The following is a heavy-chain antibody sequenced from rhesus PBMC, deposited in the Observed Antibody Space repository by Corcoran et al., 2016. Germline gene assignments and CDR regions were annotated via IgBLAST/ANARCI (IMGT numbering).Heavy chain of an antibody. J-gene: IGHJ4*01. V-gene: IGHV4S7*01. CDR3: ARDSGSWAFDY. CDR1: GGSLSGGYA. CDR2: IDSSNGNT. Sequence: QVQLQESGPGLLKPPDTLSLPCDVSGGSLSGGYACGWIRPPPGKGLEWSGNIDSSNGNTDYNPSLKSRVTISTDMSKNQFSLKLSSVTAADTAVYYCARDSGSWAFDYWGQGVLVTVSS. D-gene: IGHD6-25*01.